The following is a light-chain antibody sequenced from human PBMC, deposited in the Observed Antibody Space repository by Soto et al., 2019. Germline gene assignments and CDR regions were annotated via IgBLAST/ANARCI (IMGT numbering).Light chain of an antibody. CDR1: NTDIGGYNY. Sequence: QSVLTQPDSVSGSPGESITISCTGTNTDIGGYNYVSWYQQHPGKAPKLVIYDVSSRPSGVSSRFSGSKSGYTASLTISGLQAEDDAHYYCSPYRTYRTLKVFGTGTKVTVL. V-gene: IGLV2-14*03. J-gene: IGLJ1*01. CDR2: DVS. CDR3: SPYRTYRTLKV.